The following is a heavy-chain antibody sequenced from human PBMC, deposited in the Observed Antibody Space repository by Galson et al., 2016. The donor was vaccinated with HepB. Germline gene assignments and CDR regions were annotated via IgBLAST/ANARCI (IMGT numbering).Heavy chain of an antibody. CDR1: GFNFSDSG. V-gene: IGHV3-30*18. J-gene: IGHJ6*04. CDR2: ISYDGNDK. CDR3: AKDLLVVVPGGMDV. D-gene: IGHD2-8*02. Sequence: SLRLSCAASGFNFSDSGMHWVRQAPGKGLEWVAFISYDGNDKYYGESVRGRFTVTRDNPKSTVFLQLTGLRLDDTAMFFCAKDLLVVVPGGMDVWGRGTTVTVSS.